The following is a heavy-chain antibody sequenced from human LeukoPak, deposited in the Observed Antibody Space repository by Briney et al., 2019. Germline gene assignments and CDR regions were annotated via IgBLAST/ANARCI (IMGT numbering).Heavy chain of an antibody. Sequence: ASVKVSCKASGYTFTSYAMNWVRQAPGQGLEWMGWINTNTGNPTYAQGFTGRFVFSLDTSVSTAYLQISSLKAEDTAVYYCARLGRGNYGDYVYAFDIWGQGTMVTVSS. V-gene: IGHV7-4-1*02. CDR3: ARLGRGNYGDYVYAFDI. CDR2: INTNTGNP. D-gene: IGHD4-17*01. J-gene: IGHJ3*02. CDR1: GYTFTSYA.